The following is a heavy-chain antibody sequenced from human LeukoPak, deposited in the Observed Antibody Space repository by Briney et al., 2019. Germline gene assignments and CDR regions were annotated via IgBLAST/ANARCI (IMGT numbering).Heavy chain of an antibody. CDR3: AARPTSAAVAPSDF. V-gene: IGHV3-23*01. D-gene: IGHD6-19*01. CDR1: GLTPSSYG. Sequence: PGGSLRLSCAASGLTPSSYGMSWVRQAPGKGLEWVSAISGSGDGTYYADSVKGRFTISRDNSKSMLYLEMNSLRAEDTATYYCAARPTSAAVAPSDFWGQGTLVTVSS. CDR2: ISGSGDGT. J-gene: IGHJ4*02.